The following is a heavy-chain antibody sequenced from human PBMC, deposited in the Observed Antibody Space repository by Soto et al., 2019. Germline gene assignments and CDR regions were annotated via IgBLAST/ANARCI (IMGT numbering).Heavy chain of an antibody. J-gene: IGHJ4*02. CDR1: GFTFSSYA. CDR3: AGKLERVFGY. Sequence: QVQLVESGGGVVQPGRSLRLSCAASGFTFSSYAMHWVRQAPGKGLEWVAVIAYDGRNKYYADSVKGRFTISRDNSKNTVYPQMNSLRIEDTGVYYCAGKLERVFGYWGQGTLVTVSS. V-gene: IGHV3-30*14. CDR2: IAYDGRNK. D-gene: IGHD1-1*01.